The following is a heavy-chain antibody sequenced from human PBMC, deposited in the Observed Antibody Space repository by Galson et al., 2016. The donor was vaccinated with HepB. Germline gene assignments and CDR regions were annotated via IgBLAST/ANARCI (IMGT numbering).Heavy chain of an antibody. CDR1: GFTFSRYW. CDR2: ISPDGSET. Sequence: SLRLSCAASGFTFSRYWMTWVRQAPGKGLEWVAHISPDGSETFYVDSVKGRFTISRDNAKNSLYLQMNTLRAEDTAMFYCAKDDGRSGRYLEYAFDYWGQGTLVTVSS. CDR3: AKDDGRSGRYLEYAFDY. D-gene: IGHD1-26*01. V-gene: IGHV3-7*04. J-gene: IGHJ4*02.